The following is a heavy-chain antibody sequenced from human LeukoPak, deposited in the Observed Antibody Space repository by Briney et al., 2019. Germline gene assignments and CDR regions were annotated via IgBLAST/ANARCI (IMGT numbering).Heavy chain of an antibody. J-gene: IGHJ6*03. CDR3: ALDSSNYYDSSGYYYDYYYMDV. V-gene: IGHV3-53*01. Sequence: GGSLRLSCAASGFTFSSYSMNWVRQAPGKGLEWLSVIYSGGNTYYADSVKGRFTVSRDNSKNTVYLQMNSLRAEDTAVYFCALDSSNYYDSSGYYYDYYYMDVWGKGTTVTVSS. CDR2: IYSGGNT. D-gene: IGHD3-22*01. CDR1: GFTFSSYS.